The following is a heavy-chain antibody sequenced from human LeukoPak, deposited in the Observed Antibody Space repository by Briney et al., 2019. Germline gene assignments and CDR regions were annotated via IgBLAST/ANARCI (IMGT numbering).Heavy chain of an antibody. CDR3: ARGWVVAAIPHFDY. CDR2: INPNSGGT. V-gene: IGHV1-2*02. CDR1: GYTFTGYY. D-gene: IGHD2-15*01. J-gene: IGHJ4*02. Sequence: ASVKVSCKASGYTFTGYYMHWVRQAPGQGLEWMGWINPNSGGTNYAQKFQGRVTMTRDTSISTAYMELSRLRSDDTAVYYCARGWVVAAIPHFDYWGQGTLVTVSS.